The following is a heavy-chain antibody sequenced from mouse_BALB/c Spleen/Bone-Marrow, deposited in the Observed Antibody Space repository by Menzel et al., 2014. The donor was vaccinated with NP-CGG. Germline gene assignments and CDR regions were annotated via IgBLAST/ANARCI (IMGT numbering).Heavy chain of an antibody. J-gene: IGHJ2*01. V-gene: IGHV5-6*01. CDR3: ARRGTGTGSYYFGY. D-gene: IGHD4-1*01. CDR1: GFTFSNYG. CDR2: ISSVGSYT. Sequence: VQLKESGGDLVKPGGSLKLSCAASGFTFSNYGMSWVRQTPDKRLEWVATISSVGSYTYYPDSVKGRFTISRDNAKNALFLQMSSLKSEDTAMYYCARRGTGTGSYYFGYWGQGTTLTVSS.